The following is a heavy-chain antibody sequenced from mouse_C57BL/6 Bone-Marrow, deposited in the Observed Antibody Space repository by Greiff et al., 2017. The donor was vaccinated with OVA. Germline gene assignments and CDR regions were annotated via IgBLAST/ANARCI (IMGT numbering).Heavy chain of an antibody. D-gene: IGHD2-3*01. CDR3: ARPTVDGPYYYAMDY. J-gene: IGHJ4*01. V-gene: IGHV5-12*01. CDR2: ISNGGGST. Sequence: EVQGVESGGGLVQPGGSLKLSCAASGFTFSDYYMYWVRQTPEKRLEWVAYISNGGGSTYYPDTVKGRFTISRDNAKNTLYLQMSRLKSEDTAMYYCARPTVDGPYYYAMDYWGQGTSVTVSS. CDR1: GFTFSDYY.